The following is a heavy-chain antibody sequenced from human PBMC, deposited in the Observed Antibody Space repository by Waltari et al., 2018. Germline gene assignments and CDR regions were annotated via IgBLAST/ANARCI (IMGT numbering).Heavy chain of an antibody. J-gene: IGHJ4*02. V-gene: IGHV3-23*01. CDR2: IRDSGDNT. CDR3: VKGGWGFGAFYEQH. CDR1: GFIFGSYA. D-gene: IGHD3-10*01. Sequence: EVKLLESGGGLAQPGGSLRLSCAGSGFIFGSYAGNWVRQAPGKGVEWVSSIRDSGDNTYYADSVKGRFTISRDNSKNTVYLQMGRLRPEDTALYYCVKGGWGFGAFYEQHWGQGIQVTVSS.